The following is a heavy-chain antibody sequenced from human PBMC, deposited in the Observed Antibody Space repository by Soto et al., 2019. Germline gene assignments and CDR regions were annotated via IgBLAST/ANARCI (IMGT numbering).Heavy chain of an antibody. CDR1: GASITASSY. J-gene: IGHJ4*02. Sequence: PSETLSLTCTVSGASITASSYWSWIRQPAGKGLEWIGRFSLSGTTNYNPSLRSRVTMSSDVSKNQFSLRLTSVTAADTALYYCARGMTPPGAPAWYYFDSWGQGTLVTVSP. CDR2: FSLSGTT. CDR3: ARGMTPPGAPAWYYFDS. D-gene: IGHD2-8*02. V-gene: IGHV4-4*07.